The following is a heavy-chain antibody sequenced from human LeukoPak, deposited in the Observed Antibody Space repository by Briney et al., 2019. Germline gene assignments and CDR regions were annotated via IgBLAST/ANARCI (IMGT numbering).Heavy chain of an antibody. CDR2: TYYRSKWSN. D-gene: IGHD6-19*01. Sequence: SQTLSLTCAISGDSVSSNTATWNWITQSSSRGLEWLARTYYRSKWSNDYAVSVKGRIMINPDTSKNQFSLQLTSVTPEDTAVYYCVRDNKGIAVSAAFDIWGPGTMVTVSS. J-gene: IGHJ3*02. CDR3: VRDNKGIAVSAAFDI. CDR1: GDSVSSNTAT. V-gene: IGHV6-1*01.